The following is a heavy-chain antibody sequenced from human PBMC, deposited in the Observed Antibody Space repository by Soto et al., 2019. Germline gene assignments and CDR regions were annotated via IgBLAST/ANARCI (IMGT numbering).Heavy chain of an antibody. CDR2: ISGSGGST. V-gene: IGHV3-23*01. CDR1: GFTFSSYA. Sequence: GSLRLSCAASGFTFSSYAMSWVRQAPGKGLEWVSAISGSGGSTYYADSVKGRFTISRDNSKNTLYLQMNSLRAEDTAVYYCAKTLGDFWSGINWFDPWGQGTLVTVSS. J-gene: IGHJ5*02. CDR3: AKTLGDFWSGINWFDP. D-gene: IGHD3-3*01.